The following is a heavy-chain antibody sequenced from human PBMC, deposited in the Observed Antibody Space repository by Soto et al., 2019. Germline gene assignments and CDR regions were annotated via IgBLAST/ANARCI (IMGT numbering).Heavy chain of an antibody. Sequence: QVQLQESGPGLVKPSETLSLTCTVSGGSISRYYWSWVRQPPGKGVEWIGFVFYSGSTSYIPSLKSRLTISIDTPEYQFSLQLTSVTAADTAVYYCASMIGDPVLSFDAWGQGTLVAVSS. CDR3: ASMIGDPVLSFDA. CDR2: VFYSGST. J-gene: IGHJ5*02. CDR1: GGSISRYY. D-gene: IGHD3-10*02. V-gene: IGHV4-59*01.